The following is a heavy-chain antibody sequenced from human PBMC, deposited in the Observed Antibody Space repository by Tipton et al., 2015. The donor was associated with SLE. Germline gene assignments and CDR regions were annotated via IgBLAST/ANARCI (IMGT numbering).Heavy chain of an antibody. CDR1: GFTFSDYY. CDR2: ISSSGSTI. J-gene: IGHJ4*02. CDR3: ARGIVVITTPYYFDY. Sequence: SLRLSCAASGFTFSDYYMSWIRQAPGKGLEWVSYISSSGSTIYYADSVKGRFTISRDNAKNSLYLQMNSLRAVDTAVYYCARGIVVITTPYYFDYWGQGTLVTVSS. D-gene: IGHD3-22*01. V-gene: IGHV3-11*04.